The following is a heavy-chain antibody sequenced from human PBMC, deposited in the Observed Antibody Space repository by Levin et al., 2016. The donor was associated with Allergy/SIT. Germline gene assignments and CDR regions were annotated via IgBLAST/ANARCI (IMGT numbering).Heavy chain of an antibody. CDR2: IIPIFGTA. CDR3: AREGNDVWPFFDY. D-gene: IGHD1-1*01. V-gene: IGHV1-69*01. J-gene: IGHJ4*02. Sequence: WVRQAPGQGLEWMGGIIPIFGTANYAQKFQGRVTITADESTSTAYMELSSLRSEDTAVYYCAREGNDVWPFFDYWGQGTLVTVSS.